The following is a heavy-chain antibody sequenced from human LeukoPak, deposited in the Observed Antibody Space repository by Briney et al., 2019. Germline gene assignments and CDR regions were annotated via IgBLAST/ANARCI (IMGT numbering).Heavy chain of an antibody. D-gene: IGHD6-13*01. Sequence: GGSLRLSCTASGYTFTGYFMHWVRQAPGQGPEWMGWINPNSGGTNYAQKFQGRVTMTRDTSINTTYMELSRLKSDDTAVYYCARDVRRNNSSHIDCWGQGALVTVSS. CDR1: GYTFTGYF. V-gene: IGHV1-2*02. J-gene: IGHJ4*02. CDR3: ARDVRRNNSSHIDC. CDR2: INPNSGGT.